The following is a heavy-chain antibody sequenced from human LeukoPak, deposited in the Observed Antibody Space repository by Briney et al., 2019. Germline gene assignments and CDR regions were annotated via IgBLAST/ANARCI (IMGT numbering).Heavy chain of an antibody. Sequence: ASARVSCKASGYTFTDYYMHWVRQAPGQGLEWMGWINPNSRGTDSAQKFQGRFSMTRDTSISTAYMELSRLRSDDTAVYYCARRAREYSHDAFDIWGQGTMVTVSS. D-gene: IGHD5-18*01. J-gene: IGHJ3*02. CDR2: INPNSRGT. V-gene: IGHV1-2*02. CDR3: ARRAREYSHDAFDI. CDR1: GYTFTDYY.